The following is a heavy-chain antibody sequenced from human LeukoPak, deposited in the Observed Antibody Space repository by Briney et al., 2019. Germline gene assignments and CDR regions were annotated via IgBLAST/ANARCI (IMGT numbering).Heavy chain of an antibody. J-gene: IGHJ3*02. CDR3: ARDLTTVTTAHDAFDI. CDR1: GGSFSGYY. CDR2: INHSGST. V-gene: IGHV4-34*01. D-gene: IGHD4-17*01. Sequence: TSETLSLTCAVYGGSFSGYYWSWIRQPPGKGLEWIGEINHSGSTNYNPSLKSRVTISVDTSKNQFSLKLSSVTAADTAVYYCARDLTTVTTAHDAFDIWGQGTMVTVSS.